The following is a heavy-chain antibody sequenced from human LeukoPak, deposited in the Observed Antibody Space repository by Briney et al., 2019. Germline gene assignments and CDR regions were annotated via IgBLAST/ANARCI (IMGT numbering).Heavy chain of an antibody. V-gene: IGHV1-46*01. CDR1: GYTFSNYW. CDR3: ARFSYDDVTGYQINWFDP. D-gene: IGHD3-9*01. CDR2: INPSGGTT. Sequence: ASVKVSRKASGYTFSNYWMHWVRQAPGQGLEWMGIINPSGGTTTYAQKFQGRVTMTRDTSTTTVYMELSSLRSEDTAVYYCARFSYDDVTGYQINWFDPWGQGTLVTVSS. J-gene: IGHJ5*02.